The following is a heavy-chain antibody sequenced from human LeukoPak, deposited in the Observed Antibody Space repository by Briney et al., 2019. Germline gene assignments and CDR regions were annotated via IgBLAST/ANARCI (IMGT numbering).Heavy chain of an antibody. CDR2: IIPIFGTA. CDR3: ATRDIAVAGNYFDY. Sequence: SVKVSCKGSGGTFSSYAISRGRQAPGEGVWWMGGIIPIFGTANYAQKFQGRVTITADESTSTAYMELSSLRSEDTAVYYCATRDIAVAGNYFDYWGQGTLVTVSS. CDR1: GGTFSSYA. V-gene: IGHV1-69*13. J-gene: IGHJ4*02. D-gene: IGHD6-19*01.